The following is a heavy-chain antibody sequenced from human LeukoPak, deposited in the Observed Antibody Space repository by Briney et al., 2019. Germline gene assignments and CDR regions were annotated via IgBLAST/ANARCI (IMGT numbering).Heavy chain of an antibody. Sequence: ASVKVSCKVSGYTLTELSMHWVRQAPGKGLEWMGGFDPGDGETIYAQKFQGRVTMTEDTSTDTAYMELRSLRSDDTAVYYCARGQGELVVPADLDYWGQGTLVTVSS. J-gene: IGHJ4*02. CDR2: FDPGDGET. CDR3: ARGQGELVVPADLDY. D-gene: IGHD2-2*01. CDR1: GYTLTELS. V-gene: IGHV1-24*01.